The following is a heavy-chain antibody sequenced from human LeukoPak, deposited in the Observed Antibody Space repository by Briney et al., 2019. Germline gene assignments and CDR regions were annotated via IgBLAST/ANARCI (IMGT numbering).Heavy chain of an antibody. CDR2: VSGSGGST. J-gene: IGHJ4*02. V-gene: IGHV3-23*01. CDR3: ARYTNQGVTRYYFDY. CDR1: GFTFSSYA. Sequence: TGGSLRLSCAASGFTFSSYAMSWVRQAPGKGLEWVSAVSGSGGSTYYADSVKGRFTISRDNSKNTLYLQMNSLRAEDTAVYYCARYTNQGVTRYYFDYWGQGTLVTVSS. D-gene: IGHD4-17*01.